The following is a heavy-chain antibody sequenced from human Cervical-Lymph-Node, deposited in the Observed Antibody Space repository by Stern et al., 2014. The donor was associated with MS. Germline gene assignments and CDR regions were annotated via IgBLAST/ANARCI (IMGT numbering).Heavy chain of an antibody. Sequence: QVQLVESGGGLVKPGGSLRLSCAASGFSFSDYYMSWIRQAPGKGLEWGTYISGSTSYTKYADSVKGRFTISRDNTKNSLYLQMNSLSAEDTAVYYCARGYSSGWYAGSDYWGQGSLVTVSS. CDR1: GFSFSDYY. V-gene: IGHV3-11*06. CDR2: ISGSTSYT. CDR3: ARGYSSGWYAGSDY. D-gene: IGHD6-19*01. J-gene: IGHJ4*02.